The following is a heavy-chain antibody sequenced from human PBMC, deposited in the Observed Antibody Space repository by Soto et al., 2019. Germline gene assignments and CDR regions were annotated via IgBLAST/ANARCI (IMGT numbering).Heavy chain of an antibody. J-gene: IGHJ6*03. D-gene: IGHD6-6*01. Sequence: QVQLVESGGGVVQPGRSLRLSCVASGFTFSSYGMHWVRQAPGKGLEWVAVISYDGSNKYYADSVKGRFTISRDNSKNTLYLQMNSLRAEDTAVYYCATSTARFYYYYMDVWGKGTTVTVSS. CDR1: GFTFSSYG. CDR2: ISYDGSNK. V-gene: IGHV3-30*03. CDR3: ATSTARFYYYYMDV.